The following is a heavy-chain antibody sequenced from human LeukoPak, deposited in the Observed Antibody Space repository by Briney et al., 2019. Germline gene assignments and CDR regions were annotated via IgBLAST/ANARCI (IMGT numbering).Heavy chain of an antibody. D-gene: IGHD3-10*01. Sequence: PGGSLRLSCAASGFTFSSYGMSWVRQAPGKGLEWVSAISGSGGSTYYADSVKGRFTISRDNSKNTLYLQMNSLRAEDTAVYYCANRFLMTMVRGRDYWGQGTLVTVSS. V-gene: IGHV3-23*01. CDR3: ANRFLMTMVRGRDY. J-gene: IGHJ4*02. CDR1: GFTFSSYG. CDR2: ISGSGGST.